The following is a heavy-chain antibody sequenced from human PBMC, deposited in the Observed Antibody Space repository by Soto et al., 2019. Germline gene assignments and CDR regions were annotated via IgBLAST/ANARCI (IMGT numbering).Heavy chain of an antibody. Sequence: GGSLRLSCAASGFTFSSYSMNWVRQAPGKGLEWVSYISSSSSTIYYADSVKGRFTISRDNAKNSLYLQMNSLRAEDTAVYYCASHPEMVAARQVGDYWGQGTLVTVSS. D-gene: IGHD6-6*01. CDR3: ASHPEMVAARQVGDY. CDR2: ISSSSSTI. CDR1: GFTFSSYS. J-gene: IGHJ4*02. V-gene: IGHV3-48*04.